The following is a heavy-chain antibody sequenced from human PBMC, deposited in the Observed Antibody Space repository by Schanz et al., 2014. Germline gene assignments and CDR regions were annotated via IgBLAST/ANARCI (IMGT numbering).Heavy chain of an antibody. CDR1: GGTFSSFG. V-gene: IGHV1-69*04. Sequence: VQLEQSGAEVKKPGSSVKVSCKASGGTFSSFGINWVRQAPGQGLEWMGRIIPSLGLAKYEQKFQDKVTITADTSTTTAYMELSGLRSKDTAVYYCARDRLECGAECYSEEGFEIWGQGTLVIVSS. CDR3: ARDRLECGAECYSEEGFEI. CDR2: IIPSLGLA. J-gene: IGHJ4*02. D-gene: IGHD2-21*01.